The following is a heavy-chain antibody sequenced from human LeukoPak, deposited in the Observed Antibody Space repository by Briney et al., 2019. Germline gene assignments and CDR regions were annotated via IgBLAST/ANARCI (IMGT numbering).Heavy chain of an antibody. CDR3: ARPRIAAAGGFDY. J-gene: IGHJ4*02. V-gene: IGHV4-39*07. D-gene: IGHD6-13*01. CDR1: GGSISSSSYY. CDR2: IYYSGST. Sequence: PSETLSLTCTVSGGSISSSSYYWGWIRQPPGKGLEWIGSIYYSGSTYYNPSLKSRVTISVDTSKNQFSLKLSSVTAADTAVYYCARPRIAAAGGFDYWGQGTLVTVSS.